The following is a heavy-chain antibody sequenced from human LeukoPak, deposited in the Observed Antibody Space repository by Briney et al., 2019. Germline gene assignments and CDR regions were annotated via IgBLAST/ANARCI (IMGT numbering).Heavy chain of an antibody. Sequence: SETLSLTCAVYGGSFSGYYWSWIRQPPGKGLEWIGEINHSGSTNYNPSLKSRVTISVDTSKNQFSLKLSSVTAADTAAYYCAREWWWHAFDIWGQGTMVTVSS. CDR3: AREWWWHAFDI. CDR1: GGSFSGYY. D-gene: IGHD2-15*01. CDR2: INHSGST. J-gene: IGHJ3*02. V-gene: IGHV4-34*01.